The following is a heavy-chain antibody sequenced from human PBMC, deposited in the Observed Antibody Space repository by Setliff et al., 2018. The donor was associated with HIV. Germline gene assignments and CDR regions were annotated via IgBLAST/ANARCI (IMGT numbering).Heavy chain of an antibody. V-gene: IGHV4-38-2*01. D-gene: IGHD1-1*01. J-gene: IGHJ4*02. CDR2: MFRTGTS. Sequence: PSETLSLTCAVSGYSIRSGYYWGWIRQSPGKGLEWIGTMFRTGTSYYHPSLTSRVTISQDTSKNQFSLELKSVTAADTAVYYCATVDGTRYLDYWGQGKLVTVSS. CDR3: ATVDGTRYLDY. CDR1: GYSIRSGYY.